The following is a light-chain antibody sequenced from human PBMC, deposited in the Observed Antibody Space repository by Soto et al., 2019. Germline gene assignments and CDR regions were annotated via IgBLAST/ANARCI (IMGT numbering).Light chain of an antibody. Sequence: QSVLTQPPSVSGAPGQRVTISCTGSSSNIGAGYDVHWYHQVPGTAPKLLVYGNTNRPSGVSDRFSGSKSGTSASLAITGLRSDDKADYYCGAWDDSLSGWVFGGGTKVTVL. V-gene: IGLV1-40*01. J-gene: IGLJ3*02. CDR2: GNT. CDR3: GAWDDSLSGWV. CDR1: SSNIGAGYD.